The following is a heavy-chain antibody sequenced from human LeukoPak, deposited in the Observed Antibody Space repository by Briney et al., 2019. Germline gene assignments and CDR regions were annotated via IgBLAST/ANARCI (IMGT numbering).Heavy chain of an antibody. J-gene: IGHJ4*02. CDR2: ISYDGSNK. Sequence: GGSLRLSCAASGFTFSSYAMHWVRQAPGKGLEWVAVISYDGSNKYYADSVKGRFTISSDNSKNTLYLQMNSLRAEDTAVYYCARDQKSYYDFWSGYKYFDYWGQGTLVTVSS. V-gene: IGHV3-30-3*01. CDR1: GFTFSSYA. CDR3: ARDQKSYYDFWSGYKYFDY. D-gene: IGHD3-3*01.